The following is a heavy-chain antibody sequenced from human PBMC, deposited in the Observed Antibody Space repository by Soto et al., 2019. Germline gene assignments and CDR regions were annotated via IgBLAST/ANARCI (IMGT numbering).Heavy chain of an antibody. CDR1: GFTVSRNY. CDR2: IYSDGSA. Sequence: EVPLVESGGGLIQPGGSLRLSCAASGFTVSRNYITWVRQAPGKGLEWVSIIYSDGSAYYADSVKGRFTISRDKSKNTLYLQINSLRAEDTATYYCARVSNDYDGSGHFDYWGQGTLVTVSS. J-gene: IGHJ4*02. CDR3: ARVSNDYDGSGHFDY. D-gene: IGHD3-22*01. V-gene: IGHV3-53*01.